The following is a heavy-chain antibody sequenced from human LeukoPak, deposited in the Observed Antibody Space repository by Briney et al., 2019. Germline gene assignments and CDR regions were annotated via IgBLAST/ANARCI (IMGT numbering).Heavy chain of an antibody. CDR1: GFTFSSYA. Sequence: PGGSLRLSCAASGFTFSSYAMTWVRQAAGKGLEWVSVIGYSGGDIQYADSVKGRFTISRDNSKNTLYLQMNSLRAEDTAVYYCAKGGLTNRGYYYGSWLDWFDPWGQGTLVTVPS. CDR2: IGYSGGDI. J-gene: IGHJ5*02. V-gene: IGHV3-23*01. CDR3: AKGGLTNRGYYYGSWLDWFDP. D-gene: IGHD3-10*01.